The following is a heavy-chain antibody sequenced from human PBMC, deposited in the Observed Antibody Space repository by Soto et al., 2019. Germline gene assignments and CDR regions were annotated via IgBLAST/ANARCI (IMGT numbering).Heavy chain of an antibody. CDR3: APSYYDILTGYYAPDGMDV. D-gene: IGHD3-9*01. Sequence: QVQLVQSGAEVKKPGSSVKVSCKASGGTFSSYAISWVRQAPGQGLEWMGGIIPIFGTANYAQKFQGRVTITADESTSTAYMELSSLRSEDTAVYYCAPSYYDILTGYYAPDGMDVWGQGTTFTVSS. J-gene: IGHJ6*02. CDR1: GGTFSSYA. V-gene: IGHV1-69*01. CDR2: IIPIFGTA.